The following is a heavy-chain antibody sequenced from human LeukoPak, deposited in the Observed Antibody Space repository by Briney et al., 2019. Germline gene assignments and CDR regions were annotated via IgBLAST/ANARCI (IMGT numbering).Heavy chain of an antibody. CDR3: ARVRDGYNDAYDI. CDR1: GYTFSNYY. D-gene: IGHD5-24*01. J-gene: IGHJ3*02. Sequence: GASVKVSCKASGYTFSNYYIHWVRQAPGQGLEWMGIIGGSTNYAQKFQGRVTMTRDTSTSTVYMELSSLRSEDTAVYYCARVRDGYNDAYDICGQGTMVTVHS. CDR2: IGGST. V-gene: IGHV1-46*01.